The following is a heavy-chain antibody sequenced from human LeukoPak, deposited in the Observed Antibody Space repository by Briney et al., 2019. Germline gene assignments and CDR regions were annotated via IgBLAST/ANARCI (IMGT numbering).Heavy chain of an antibody. Sequence: GGSLRLSCAASGFSSSNYGIHWVRQAPGKGLEWVTIMWYDGSKKYYADTVKGRFTISRDDSKNTLYLQMNSLRAEDTGVYYCAREGGPPYYYYVMDVWGQGTTVTVSS. J-gene: IGHJ6*02. V-gene: IGHV3-33*01. D-gene: IGHD3-16*01. CDR2: MWYDGSKK. CDR1: GFSSSNYG. CDR3: AREGGPPYYYYVMDV.